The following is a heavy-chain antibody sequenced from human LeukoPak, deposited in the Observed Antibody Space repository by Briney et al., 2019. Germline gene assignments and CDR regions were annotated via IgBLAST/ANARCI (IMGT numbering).Heavy chain of an antibody. D-gene: IGHD3-10*01. CDR1: GFTFSSYS. J-gene: IGHJ6*02. CDR3: ASPGANYYYGMDV. Sequence: GGSLRLSCAASGFTFSSYSMNWVRQAPGKGLEWVSSISSSSSYIYYADSVKGRLTISRDDAKNSLYLQMTSLRAEDTAVYYCASPGANYYYGMDVWGQGTTVAVSS. V-gene: IGHV3-21*01. CDR2: ISSSSSYI.